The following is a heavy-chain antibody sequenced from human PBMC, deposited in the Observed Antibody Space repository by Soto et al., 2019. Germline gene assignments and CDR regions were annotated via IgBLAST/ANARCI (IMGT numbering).Heavy chain of an antibody. CDR1: GVSISSGNW. D-gene: IGHD2-8*01. J-gene: IGHJ4*01. V-gene: IGHV4-4*02. Sequence: QVKLQESGPGLATPSGTLSLTCAVSGVSISSGNWWTWVRQTPQRGLEYIGEIFHDGTANYYPSFERRVAISVDTSKNQFSLKLTSVTAADTAIYFCARLVYDTRLNYMYFDFWGHGALVTVSS. CDR3: ARLVYDTRLNYMYFDF. CDR2: IFHDGTA.